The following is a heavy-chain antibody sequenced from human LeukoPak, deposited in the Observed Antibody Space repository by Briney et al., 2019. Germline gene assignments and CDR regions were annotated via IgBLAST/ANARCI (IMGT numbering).Heavy chain of an antibody. J-gene: IGHJ4*02. V-gene: IGHV3-21*04. D-gene: IGHD6-19*01. CDR2: ISSSMISI. Sequence: GGSLRLSCASSGFTFRRYDMNWVRQAPGKGLEWVSFISSSMISIHYADSVQGRFTISRDNARNILYLQMNSLRAEDTAVYYCAKRYSSGWFNYFDYWGQGTLVTVSS. CDR3: AKRYSSGWFNYFDY. CDR1: GFTFRRYD.